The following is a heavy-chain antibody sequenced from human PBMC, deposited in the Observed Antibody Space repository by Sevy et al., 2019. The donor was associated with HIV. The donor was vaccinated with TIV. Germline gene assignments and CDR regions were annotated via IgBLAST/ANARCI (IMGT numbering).Heavy chain of an antibody. J-gene: IGHJ4*02. CDR1: GSTFKNYA. V-gene: IGHV1-69*13. D-gene: IGHD3-22*01. Sequence: ASVKVSCKASGSTFKNYAISWVRQAPGQGLEWMGEIIPIFGTTNYAQKFQDRVTITADESTSTVYMELSSLRSEDTAVYYCARGITLIEGGGYYFDYWGQGTLVTVSS. CDR3: ARGITLIEGGGYYFDY. CDR2: IIPIFGTT.